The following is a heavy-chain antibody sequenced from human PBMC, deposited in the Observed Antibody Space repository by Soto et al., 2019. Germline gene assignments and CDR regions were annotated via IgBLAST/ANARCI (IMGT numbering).Heavy chain of an antibody. CDR2: IIPIFGTT. J-gene: IGHJ3*02. V-gene: IGHV1-69*15. Sequence: QVQLVQSGAELKKPGSSVKVSCQASGGTFSNYAISWVRQAPGQGLEWMGKIIPIFGTTNYAQNFRGRVTITADEYTTTDYLELSSLRCDDTALYDCARELPPAPGSFREDALDIWGQGTMITVSS. CDR1: GGTFSNYA. D-gene: IGHD6-13*01. CDR3: ARELPPAPGSFREDALDI.